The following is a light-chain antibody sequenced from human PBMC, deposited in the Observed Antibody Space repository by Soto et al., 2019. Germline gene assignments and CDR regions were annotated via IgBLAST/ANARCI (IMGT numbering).Light chain of an antibody. Sequence: DIQMTQSPSTLSASIGDRVTITCRASQSISSWLAWYQQKPGKAPKLLISDASNLESGVPSTFSGSGSGTEFTLTISSLQPDDFATYYCQQYSSYSRTFGPGTRVEIK. CDR3: QQYSSYSRT. CDR1: QSISSW. CDR2: DAS. V-gene: IGKV1-5*01. J-gene: IGKJ1*01.